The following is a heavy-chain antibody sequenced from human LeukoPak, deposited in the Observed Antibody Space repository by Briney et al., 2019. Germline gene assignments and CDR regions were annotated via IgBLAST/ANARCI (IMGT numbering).Heavy chain of an antibody. V-gene: IGHV1-2*02. D-gene: IGHD3-22*01. CDR2: INPNSGGT. Sequence: ASVKVSCTASGYTFTGYYMHWVRQAPGQGLEWMGWINPNSGGTNYAQNFQGRVTMTRETSISTAYMELSRLRSDDTAVHYCARDANYYDSSGYYYENPNFDYWGQGTLVTVSS. CDR3: ARDANYYDSSGYYYENPNFDY. CDR1: GYTFTGYY. J-gene: IGHJ4*02.